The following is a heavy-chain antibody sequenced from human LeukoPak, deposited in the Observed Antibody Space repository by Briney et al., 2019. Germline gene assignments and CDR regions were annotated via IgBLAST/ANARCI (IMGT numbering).Heavy chain of an antibody. V-gene: IGHV4-34*01. J-gene: IGHJ5*02. CDR3: ARYSLRTDWFDP. CDR2: INHSGST. CDR1: GGSFSGYY. D-gene: IGHD5-12*01. Sequence: SETLSLTCAVYGGSFSGYYWSWIRQPPGKGLEWIGEINHSGSTNYNPSLKSRVTISVDTSKNQFSLKLSSVTAADTAVYYCARYSLRTDWFDPWGQGTLVTVSS.